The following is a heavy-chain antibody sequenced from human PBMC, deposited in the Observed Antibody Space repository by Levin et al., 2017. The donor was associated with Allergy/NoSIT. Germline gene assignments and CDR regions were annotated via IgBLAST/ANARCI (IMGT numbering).Heavy chain of an antibody. Sequence: HPGGSLRLSCTGSGFTFGDYAMSWVRQAPGKGLEWVGFIRNKAHGGTTEYAASVKGRLTISRDDSKSIAYLQMNSLKTEDTAVYFCARGGPPNYYYNWGSYRDGYFDYWGQGTLVTVSS. J-gene: IGHJ4*02. V-gene: IGHV3-49*04. CDR3: ARGGPPNYYYNWGSYRDGYFDY. CDR1: GFTFGDYA. D-gene: IGHD3-16*02. CDR2: IRNKAHGGTT.